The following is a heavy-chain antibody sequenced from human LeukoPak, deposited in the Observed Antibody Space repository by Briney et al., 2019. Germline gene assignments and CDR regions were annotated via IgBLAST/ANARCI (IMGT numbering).Heavy chain of an antibody. CDR1: GGTFSGYA. CDR2: INPNSGGT. D-gene: IGHD3-10*01. V-gene: IGHV1-2*02. Sequence: ASVKVSCKASGGTFSGYAISWVRQAPGQGLEWMGWINPNSGGTNYAQKFQGRVTMTRDTSISTAYMELSRLRSDDTAVYYCARESLLWFGELPNYAFDIWGQGTMVTVSS. J-gene: IGHJ3*02. CDR3: ARESLLWFGELPNYAFDI.